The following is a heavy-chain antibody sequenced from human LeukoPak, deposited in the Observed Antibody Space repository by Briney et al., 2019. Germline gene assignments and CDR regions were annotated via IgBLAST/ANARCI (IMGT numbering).Heavy chain of an antibody. J-gene: IGHJ4*02. CDR3: ARGKYCGGGSCYSFGTFDY. CDR1: GFTFSSYT. CDR2: ISFDGSNT. V-gene: IGHV3-30-3*01. D-gene: IGHD2-15*01. Sequence: GGSLRLSCAASGFTFSSYTMHWVRQAPGKGLEWVAVISFDGSNTYYADSVKGRFTISRDNPKNTLYLQMTSLRDEDTAVYYCARGKYCGGGSCYSFGTFDYWGQGTLVTVSS.